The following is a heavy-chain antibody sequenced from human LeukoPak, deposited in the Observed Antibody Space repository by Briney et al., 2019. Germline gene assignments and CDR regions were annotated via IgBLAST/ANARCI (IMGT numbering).Heavy chain of an antibody. CDR3: ARTTVTSFKLDY. D-gene: IGHD4-17*01. J-gene: IGHJ4*02. Sequence: PSETLSLTCNVSGGSISSSAYYWAWIRQPPGKGLEYIGNIYSSGTTYYNPSLKSRVTISVDTSKNQFSLKLSSVTAADTAVYYCARTTVTSFKLDYWGQGTLVTVSS. V-gene: IGHV4-39*07. CDR1: GGSISSSAYY. CDR2: IYSSGTT.